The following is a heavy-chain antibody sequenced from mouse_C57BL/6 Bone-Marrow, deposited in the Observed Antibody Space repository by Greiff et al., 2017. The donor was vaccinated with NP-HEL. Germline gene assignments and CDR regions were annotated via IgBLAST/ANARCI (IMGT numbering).Heavy chain of an antibody. CDR3: ATYDYSAGFAY. J-gene: IGHJ3*01. V-gene: IGHV1-58*01. D-gene: IGHD2-4*01. Sequence: EVKLMESGAELVRPGSSVKMSCKTSGYTFTSYGINWVKQRPGQGLEWIGYIYLGNGYTEYNEKFKGKATLTSDTSSSTAYMQLSSLTSEDSAIYFCATYDYSAGFAYWGQGTLVTVSA. CDR1: GYTFTSYG. CDR2: IYLGNGYT.